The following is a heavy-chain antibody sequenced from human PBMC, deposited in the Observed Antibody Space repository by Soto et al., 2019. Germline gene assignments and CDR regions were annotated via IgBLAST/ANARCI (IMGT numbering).Heavy chain of an antibody. D-gene: IGHD2-2*01. CDR2: IVPLCGTP. CDR3: AIEPVGVGVPTTMRTFDY. CDR1: GGTFSSHA. V-gene: IGHV1-69*01. Sequence: QVQLVQSGAEVKKPGSSVKVSCKASGGTFSSHAISWVRQAPGQRLEWMGGIVPLCGTPKYAQKFQGRLTLAADESTTAAFMELSSLRSEDTAVYYWAIEPVGVGVPTTMRTFDYLGQGTLVSGSS. J-gene: IGHJ4*02.